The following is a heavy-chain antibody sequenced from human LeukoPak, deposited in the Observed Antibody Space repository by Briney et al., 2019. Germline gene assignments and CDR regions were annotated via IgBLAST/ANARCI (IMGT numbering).Heavy chain of an antibody. J-gene: IGHJ6*03. CDR2: IYHTGNT. CDR1: DYSISSGYY. CDR3: ARPNYYYYYMDV. Sequence: SETLSLPCAVSDYSISSGYYWGWIRQPPGKGLEWIGNIYHTGNTYYNPSLKSRVTISLDTSKNQFSLKLSSVTAADTAVYYCARPNYYYYYMDVWGKGTTVTVSS. V-gene: IGHV4-38-2*01.